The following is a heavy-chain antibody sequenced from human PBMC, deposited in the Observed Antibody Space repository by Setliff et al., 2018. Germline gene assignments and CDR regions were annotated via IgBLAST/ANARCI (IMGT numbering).Heavy chain of an antibody. CDR1: GGSFSTYA. Sequence: SVKVSCKASGGSFSTYAISWARQAPGQGLEWMGVIIPIFGTTNNAQKFQGRVTITADESTSTAYMELSSLRSEDTAVYYCARANYYDSSGHSVYGIDVWGQGTTVTVSS. CDR2: IIPIFGTT. V-gene: IGHV1-69*13. J-gene: IGHJ6*02. CDR3: ARANYYDSSGHSVYGIDV. D-gene: IGHD3-22*01.